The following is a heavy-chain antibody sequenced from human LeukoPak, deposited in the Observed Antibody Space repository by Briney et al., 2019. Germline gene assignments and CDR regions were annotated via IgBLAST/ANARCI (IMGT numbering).Heavy chain of an antibody. Sequence: QSSETLSLTCAVYGGSFSGYYWSWIRQPPGKGLEWIGEINHSGSTNYNPSLKSRVTISVDTSKNQFSLKLSSVTAADTAVYYCARHGPTYSSSSYRQVWGQGTLVTVSS. V-gene: IGHV4-34*01. D-gene: IGHD6-6*01. CDR1: GGSFSGYY. J-gene: IGHJ4*02. CDR2: INHSGST. CDR3: ARHGPTYSSSSYRQV.